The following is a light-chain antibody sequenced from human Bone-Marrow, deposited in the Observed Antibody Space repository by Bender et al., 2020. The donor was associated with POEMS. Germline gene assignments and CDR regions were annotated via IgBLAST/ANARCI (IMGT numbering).Light chain of an antibody. CDR3: CSYAGNRNV. CDR1: SSDVGGYNH. J-gene: IGLJ1*01. V-gene: IGLV2-23*02. CDR2: EVT. Sequence: QSALTQPASVSGSPGQSITISCTGTSSDVGGYNHVSWYQQHPGKAPRLMIYEVTKRPSGVSNRFSGSKSGNTASLTISGLQAEDEADYYCCSYAGNRNVFGTGTKVTVL.